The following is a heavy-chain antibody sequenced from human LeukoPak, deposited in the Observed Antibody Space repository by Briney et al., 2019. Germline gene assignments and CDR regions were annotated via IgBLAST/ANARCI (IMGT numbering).Heavy chain of an antibody. CDR3: ASPRRGAKRWGYYFDY. CDR2: IIPILGIA. D-gene: IGHD7-27*01. CDR1: GGTFSSYT. Sequence: SVKVSCKASGGTFSSYTISWVRQAPRQGLEWMGRIIPILGIANYAQKFQGRVTITADKSTSTAYMELSSLRSEDTAVYYCASPRRGAKRWGYYFDYWGQGTLVTVSS. J-gene: IGHJ4*02. V-gene: IGHV1-69*02.